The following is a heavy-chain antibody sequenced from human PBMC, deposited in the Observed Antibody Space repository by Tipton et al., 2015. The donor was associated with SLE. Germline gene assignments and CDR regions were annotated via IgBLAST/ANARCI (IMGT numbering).Heavy chain of an antibody. J-gene: IGHJ3*02. CDR1: GGSISSYY. V-gene: IGHV4-59*01. CDR3: ARERDIAAAGNDAFDI. D-gene: IGHD6-13*01. Sequence: TLSLTCTVSGGSISSYYWSWIRQPPGKGLEWIGYIYYSGGTNYNPPLKSRVTISVDTSKNQFSLKLSSVTAADTAVYYCARERDIAAAGNDAFDIWGQGTMVTVSS. CDR2: IYYSGGT.